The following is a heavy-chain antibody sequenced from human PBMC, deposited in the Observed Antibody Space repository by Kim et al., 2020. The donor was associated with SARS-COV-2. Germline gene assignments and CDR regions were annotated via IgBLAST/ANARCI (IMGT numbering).Heavy chain of an antibody. CDR3: CGRGGDSFSYYGY. D-gene: IGHD2-21*01. Sequence: WGSLRLSCAASGFTFSDNYMNWVRQAPGKGLEWLSVIYSGGGSYFAAAAEDGRTISTHNYNNTPQHLLNNFLTDDATVYYCCGRGGDSFSYYGYWCE. CDR1: GFTFSDNY. J-gene: IGHJ4*02. CDR2: IYSGGGS. V-gene: IGHV3-53*01.